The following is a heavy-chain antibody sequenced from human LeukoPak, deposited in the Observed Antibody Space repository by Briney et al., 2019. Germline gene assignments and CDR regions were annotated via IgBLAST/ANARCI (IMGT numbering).Heavy chain of an antibody. Sequence: ASVKVSCKASGYTFTSYGISWVRQAPGQGLEWMGWISAYNGNTNYAQKLQGRVTMTTDTSTSTAYMEPRSLRSDDTAVYYCARIYCSGGSCYEDFDYWGQGTLVTVSS. CDR2: ISAYNGNT. J-gene: IGHJ4*02. V-gene: IGHV1-18*01. CDR1: GYTFTSYG. CDR3: ARIYCSGGSCYEDFDY. D-gene: IGHD2-15*01.